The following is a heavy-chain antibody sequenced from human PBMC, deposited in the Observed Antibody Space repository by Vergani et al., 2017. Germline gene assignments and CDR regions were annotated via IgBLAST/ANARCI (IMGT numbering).Heavy chain of an antibody. CDR2: VYFTGST. CDR3: ARAEFSTNYYGQSYYLDY. J-gene: IGHJ4*02. Sequence: QVQLQESGPGLVKSSQTLSLTCRVSGVSINSRYYWTWVRQPAGKGLQWLGRVYFTGSTNYNPSLRSRLSLSIDTSLNEFSLKLHSVSADDTTTYFCARAEFSTNYYGQSYYLDYWGQGIPVTVSS. D-gene: IGHD3-10*01. CDR1: GVSINSRYY. V-gene: IGHV4-4*07.